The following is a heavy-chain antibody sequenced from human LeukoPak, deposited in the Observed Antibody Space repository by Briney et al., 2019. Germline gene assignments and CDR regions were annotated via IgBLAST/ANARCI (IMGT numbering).Heavy chain of an antibody. CDR2: IYPGDSDT. CDR1: GYSFTSYW. CDR3: AKIDRQYCSRSSCYALDY. V-gene: IGHV5-51*01. Sequence: GESLKISCKGSGYSFTSYWIGWVRQMPGKGLEWMGIIYPGDSDTRYSPSSQGQVTISVDKSISTAYLQWSSLKASDTAIYYCAKIDRQYCSRSSCYALDYWGQGTQVTVSS. D-gene: IGHD2-2*01. J-gene: IGHJ4*02.